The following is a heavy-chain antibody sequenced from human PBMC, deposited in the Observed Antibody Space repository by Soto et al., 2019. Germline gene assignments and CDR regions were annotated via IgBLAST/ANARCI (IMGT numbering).Heavy chain of an antibody. CDR1: GFSFSSFG. V-gene: IGHV3-33*01. CDR2: IWYDGRNK. J-gene: IGHJ6*02. Sequence: QVQLVESGGGVVQPGRSLRLSCAASGFSFSSFGMHWVRQAPDKGLVWVANIWYDGRNKYFADSVKGRFTISRDDSKTTFSLQMNSLRAEDTAVYYGARGGKSSYGMDVWGQGTTVTVSS. CDR3: ARGGKSSYGMDV. D-gene: IGHD3-16*01.